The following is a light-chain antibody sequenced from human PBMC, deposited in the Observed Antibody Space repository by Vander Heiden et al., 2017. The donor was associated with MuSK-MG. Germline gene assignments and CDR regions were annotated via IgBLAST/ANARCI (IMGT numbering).Light chain of an antibody. CDR2: SAS. V-gene: IGKV3-20*01. J-gene: IGKJ2*01. Sequence: ELVLTQSPGTLSLSPGERAALSCKTSQSVGSTYLAWYQQRPGHAPRLLIYSASSSATGVPDRFSGSGSVTDFTLTIVSLEPEDFAVYYFHHYDSSPLTFGQGTKLEIK. CDR3: HHYDSSPLT. CDR1: QSVGSTY.